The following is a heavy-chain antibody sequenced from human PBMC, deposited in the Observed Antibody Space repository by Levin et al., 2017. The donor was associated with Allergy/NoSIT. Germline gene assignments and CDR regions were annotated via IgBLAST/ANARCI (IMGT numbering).Heavy chain of an antibody. CDR3: ARDPCGWYGCAIDYYYYYGMDV. CDR2: ISSSSSYI. Sequence: GGSLRLSCAASGFTFSSYSMNWVRQAPGKGLEWVSSISSSSSYIYYADSVKGRFTISRDNAKNSLYLQMNSLRAEDTAVYYCARDPCGWYGCAIDYYYYYGMDVWGQGTTVTVSS. V-gene: IGHV3-21*01. J-gene: IGHJ6*02. D-gene: IGHD6-19*01. CDR1: GFTFSSYS.